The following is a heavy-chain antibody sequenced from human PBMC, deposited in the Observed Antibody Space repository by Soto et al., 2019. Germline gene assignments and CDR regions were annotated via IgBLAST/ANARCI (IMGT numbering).Heavy chain of an antibody. V-gene: IGHV1-18*01. J-gene: IGHJ4*02. CDR1: GYTFTSYG. Sequence: QVQLVQSGAEVKKPGASVKVSCKASGYTFTSYGISWVRRAPGQGLEWMGWISAYNGNTKYVQKLQGRVTMTTDTSTSTAFRELRSLRSDDTAVYYCARDLGLAQFDYWGQGTLVTVSS. CDR3: ARDLGLAQFDY. CDR2: ISAYNGNT. D-gene: IGHD6-19*01.